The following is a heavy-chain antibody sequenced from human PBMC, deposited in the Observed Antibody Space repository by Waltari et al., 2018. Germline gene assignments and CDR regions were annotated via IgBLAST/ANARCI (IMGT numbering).Heavy chain of an antibody. D-gene: IGHD3-10*01. Sequence: QITLKESGPTLVKPTPTLTLTCTFSGFSLSTSGLGVDWIRQPHGKALECLALIYLNDDKRYSPSLKSRLTITNDTSKNQVVLTMTNMDPVDTATYYCAHSIWFGELWDYYYGMDVWGQGTTVTVSS. V-gene: IGHV2-5*01. CDR1: GFSLSTSGLG. J-gene: IGHJ6*02. CDR3: AHSIWFGELWDYYYGMDV. CDR2: IYLNDDK.